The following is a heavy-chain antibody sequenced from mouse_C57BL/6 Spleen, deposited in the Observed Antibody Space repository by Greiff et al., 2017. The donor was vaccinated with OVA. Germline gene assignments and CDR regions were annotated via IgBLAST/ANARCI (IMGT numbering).Heavy chain of an antibody. V-gene: IGHV5-4*01. CDR1: GFTFSSYA. J-gene: IGHJ2*01. CDR2: ISDGGSYT. D-gene: IGHD3-2*02. CDR3: AREGALRGVYLDY. Sequence: EVKLMESGGGLVKPGGSLKLSCAVSGFTFSSYAMSWVRQTPEKRLEWVATISDGGSYTYYPDNVKGRFTISRDNAKNNLYLQMSHLKSEDTAMYYCAREGALRGVYLDYWGQGTTLTVSS.